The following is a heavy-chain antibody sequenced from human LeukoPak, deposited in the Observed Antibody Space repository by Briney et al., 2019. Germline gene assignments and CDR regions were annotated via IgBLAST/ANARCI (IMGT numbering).Heavy chain of an antibody. V-gene: IGHV3-23*01. Sequence: PGGSLRLSCAASGFTFSTYAMTWVRQAPGKGLEWVSVIRGCGGSTYYADSVKGRFTISRDNSKNTLYLKMNSLKAEDTARYYCAKDLYGDYGGIDYWGQGTLVTVSS. J-gene: IGHJ4*02. CDR3: AKDLYGDYGGIDY. CDR1: GFTFSTYA. CDR2: IRGCGGST. D-gene: IGHD4-17*01.